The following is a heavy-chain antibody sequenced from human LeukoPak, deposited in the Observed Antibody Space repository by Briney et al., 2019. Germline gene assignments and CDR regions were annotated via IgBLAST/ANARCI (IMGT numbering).Heavy chain of an antibody. J-gene: IGHJ4*02. V-gene: IGHV4-59*01. D-gene: IGHD5-24*01. CDR3: AREEMASGYYFDY. Sequence: SETLSLTCTVSGGTISAYYWSWIRQPPGKGLEWIGYIYYSGTTKYNPYLKSRVTIPVDTSKNQFYLKLSSVTAADTAVYYCAREEMASGYYFDYWGQGTLVTVSS. CDR1: GGTISAYY. CDR2: IYYSGTT.